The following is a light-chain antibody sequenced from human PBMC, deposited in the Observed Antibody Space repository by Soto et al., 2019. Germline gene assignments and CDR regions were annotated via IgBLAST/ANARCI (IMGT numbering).Light chain of an antibody. V-gene: IGKV3-11*01. CDR2: DAS. CDR3: QQRSNWPPLT. Sequence: EIVLTQSPATLSLSPGERATLSCRASQSVSSYLAWYQQKPGQAPRLLIYDASNRATGIPARFIGSGSGTDFTLTISGLEPEDFEVYYCQQRSNWPPLTFGGGTKVEIK. J-gene: IGKJ4*01. CDR1: QSVSSY.